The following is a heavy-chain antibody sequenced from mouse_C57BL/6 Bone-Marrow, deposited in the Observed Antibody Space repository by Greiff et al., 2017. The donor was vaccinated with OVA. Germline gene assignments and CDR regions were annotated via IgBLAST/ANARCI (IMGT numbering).Heavy chain of an antibody. CDR1: GYAFSSSW. V-gene: IGHV1-82*01. CDR3: ARWLRHYFDY. Sequence: QVQLQQSGPELVKPGASVKISCKASGYAFSSSWMNWVKQRPGKGLEWIGRIYPGDGDTNYNGKFKGKTTLTAAKSSSTAYMQLSSLTSEDSAVYFCARWLRHYFDYWGQGTTLTVSS. D-gene: IGHD2-2*01. CDR2: IYPGDGDT. J-gene: IGHJ2*01.